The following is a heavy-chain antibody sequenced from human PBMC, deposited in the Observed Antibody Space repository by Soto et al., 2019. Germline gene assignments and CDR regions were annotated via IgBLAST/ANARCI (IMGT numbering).Heavy chain of an antibody. J-gene: IGHJ4*02. CDR2: ISAYTGKA. Sequence: QVQLVQSGPEVKKPGASVKVSCKTSGYVYISYGISWVRQAPGHGLEWVGWISAYTGKADYAQKFQGRVTMTTETSTSTGFLELRSLRSDDTAVYYCARDQRYYGSGSYYSDSWGQGTLVTVSS. D-gene: IGHD3-10*01. V-gene: IGHV1-18*04. CDR3: ARDQRYYGSGSYYSDS. CDR1: GYVYISYG.